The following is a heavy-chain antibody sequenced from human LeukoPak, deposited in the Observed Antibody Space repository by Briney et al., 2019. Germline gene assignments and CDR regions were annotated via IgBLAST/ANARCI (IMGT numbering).Heavy chain of an antibody. CDR2: ISSSGGGT. CDR1: GFIFRNFA. D-gene: IGHD2/OR15-2a*01. CDR3: AKDLRPIVVLSSYYYYGMDV. J-gene: IGHJ6*02. V-gene: IGHV3-23*01. Sequence: PGGSLRLSCVASGFIFRNFAMSWDRQAPGKGLEWVSAISSSGGGTYYADSVKGRFTITRDNSKNTLDLQMTSLRAEDSAAYYYAKDLRPIVVLSSYYYYGMDVWGQGTTVTVSS.